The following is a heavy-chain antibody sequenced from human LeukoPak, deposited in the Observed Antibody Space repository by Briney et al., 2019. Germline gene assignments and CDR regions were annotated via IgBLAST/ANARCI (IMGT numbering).Heavy chain of an antibody. D-gene: IGHD2/OR15-2a*01. CDR2: ISYDGSNK. J-gene: IGHJ4*02. V-gene: IGHV3-30*18. CDR1: GFTFSSYW. Sequence: GGSLRLSCAASGFTFSSYWMHWVRQAPGKGLEWVAVISYDGSNKYYADSVKGRFTISRDNSKNTLYLQMNSLRAEDTAVYFCAKLTTPTNSRRPIDYWGQGTLVTVSS. CDR3: AKLTTPTNSRRPIDY.